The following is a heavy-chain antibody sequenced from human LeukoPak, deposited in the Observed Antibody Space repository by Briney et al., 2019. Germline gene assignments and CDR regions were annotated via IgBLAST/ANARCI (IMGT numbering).Heavy chain of an antibody. CDR2: IIPIFGTA. D-gene: IGHD3-10*01. CDR1: GGTFSSYA. Sequence: SVKVSCKASGGTFSSYAISWVRQAPGQGLEWMGGIIPIFGTANYAQKFQGRVTITADKSTSTAYMELSSLRSDDTAVYYCERDRPLLLWFGELVSGMDVWGQGTTVTVSS. J-gene: IGHJ6*02. V-gene: IGHV1-69*06. CDR3: ERDRPLLLWFGELVSGMDV.